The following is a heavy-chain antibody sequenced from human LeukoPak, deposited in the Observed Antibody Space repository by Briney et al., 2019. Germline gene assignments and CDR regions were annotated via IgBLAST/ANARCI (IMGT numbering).Heavy chain of an antibody. J-gene: IGHJ1*01. CDR3: ASGDYYDSSGYYGNEYFQH. CDR1: GYTFTSYY. D-gene: IGHD3-22*01. CDR2: INPSGCST. V-gene: IGHV1-46*01. Sequence: ASVKVSCKASGYTFTSYYMHWVRQAPGQGLEWMGIINPSGCSTSYAQKFQGRVTMTRDTSTSTVYMELSSLRSEDTAVYYCASGDYYDSSGYYGNEYFQHWGQGTLVTVSS.